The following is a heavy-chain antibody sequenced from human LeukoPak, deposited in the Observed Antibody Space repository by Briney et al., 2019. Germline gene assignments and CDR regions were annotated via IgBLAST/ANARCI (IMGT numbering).Heavy chain of an antibody. CDR3: ARLLYDRSGYYYFDQ. CDR2: VYYSGRT. Sequence: PSETLSLTCTVSGGSISSNSYYWGWIRQPPGKGLEWIGSVYYSGRTYDNPSLKSRVTVSVDTSKSQFSLKLSSVTAADTAVYYCARLLYDRSGYYYFDQWGQGTLVTSPQ. D-gene: IGHD3-22*01. CDR1: GGSISSNSYY. J-gene: IGHJ4*02. V-gene: IGHV4-39*01.